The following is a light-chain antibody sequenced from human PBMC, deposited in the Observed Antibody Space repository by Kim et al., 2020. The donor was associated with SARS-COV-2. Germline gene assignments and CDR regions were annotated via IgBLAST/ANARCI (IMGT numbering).Light chain of an antibody. CDR1: SSDVGGYNY. CDR3: SSYTSSSTLKV. Sequence: QSALTQPASVSGSPGQSITISCTGTSSDVGGYNYVSWYQQHPGKAPKLMIYDVSNRPSGVSNRFSGFKSGNTASLTISGLQAEDEADYYCSSYTSSSTLKVFGGGTQLTVL. V-gene: IGLV2-14*03. J-gene: IGLJ2*01. CDR2: DVS.